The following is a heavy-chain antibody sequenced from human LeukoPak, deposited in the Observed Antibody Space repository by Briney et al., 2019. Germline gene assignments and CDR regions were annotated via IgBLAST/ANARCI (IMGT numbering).Heavy chain of an antibody. CDR1: GYSFTSYW. CDR3: ARQGRGSYRRDFDY. CDR2: IDPSDSHI. J-gene: IGHJ4*02. Sequence: GESLKISCKGSGYSFTSYWIGWVRQMPGKGLEWMGRIDPSDSHINYSPSFQGHVIISVDKSISTAYLQWSSLRASDTAMYYCARQGRGSYRRDFDYWGQGTLVTVSS. V-gene: IGHV5-10-1*01. D-gene: IGHD1-26*01.